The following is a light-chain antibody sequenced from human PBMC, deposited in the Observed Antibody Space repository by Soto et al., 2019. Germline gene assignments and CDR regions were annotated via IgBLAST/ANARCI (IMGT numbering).Light chain of an antibody. CDR1: QSISSY. CDR2: AAS. CDR3: QQSYSTPWT. V-gene: IGKV1-39*01. J-gene: IGKJ1*01. Sequence: DIQLTQSPDSLSASVGDRVTITCRASQSISSYLNWYQQKPGKAPKLLIYAASSLQSGVPSRFSGSGSGTDFTLTISSLQPEDFATYHCQQSYSTPWTFGQGTKVDIK.